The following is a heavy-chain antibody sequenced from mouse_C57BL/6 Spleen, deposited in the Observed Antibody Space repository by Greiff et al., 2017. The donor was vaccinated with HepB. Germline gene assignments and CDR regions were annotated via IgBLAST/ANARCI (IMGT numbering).Heavy chain of an antibody. V-gene: IGHV3-6*01. J-gene: IGHJ3*01. CDR3: ARRKGYDYDVWFAY. D-gene: IGHD2-4*01. Sequence: DVQLQESGPGLVKPSQSLSLTCSVTGYSITSGYYWNWIRQFPGNKLEWMGYISYDGSNNYNPSLKNRISITRDTSKNQFFLKLNSVTTEDTATYYCARRKGYDYDVWFAYWGQGTLVTVSA. CDR1: GYSITSGYY. CDR2: ISYDGSN.